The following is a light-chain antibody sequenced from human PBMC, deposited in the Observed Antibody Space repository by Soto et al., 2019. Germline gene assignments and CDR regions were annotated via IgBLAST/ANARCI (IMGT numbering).Light chain of an antibody. J-gene: IGLJ1*01. CDR3: NSFTTTNTYV. CDR2: DVS. CDR1: SSDVGGFDH. Sequence: SVLTQPASVSGSPGQSITISCTGASSDVGGFDHVSWYQQHPGKVPRLLIYDVSSRPSGVSDRFSGSKSGNTASLTISGLQAEDEADYYCNSFTTTNTYVFGTGTKATVL. V-gene: IGLV2-14*03.